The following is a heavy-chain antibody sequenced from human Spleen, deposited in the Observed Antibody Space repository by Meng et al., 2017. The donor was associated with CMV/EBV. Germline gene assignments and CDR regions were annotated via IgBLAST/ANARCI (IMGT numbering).Heavy chain of an antibody. CDR2: ISSSGYTI. D-gene: IGHD6-13*01. Sequence: GESLKISCVVSRFTFNDFEMSWVRQAPGKGPEWVSYISSSGYTIHYADSVKGRFTISRDNAKNSLHLQMNNLRAEDTAVYYCARDIGSNLFFDYWGQGSLVTVSS. J-gene: IGHJ4*02. CDR3: ARDIGSNLFFDY. V-gene: IGHV3-48*03. CDR1: RFTFNDFE.